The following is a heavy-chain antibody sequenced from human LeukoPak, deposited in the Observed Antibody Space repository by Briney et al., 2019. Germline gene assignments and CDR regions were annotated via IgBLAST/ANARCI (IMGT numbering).Heavy chain of an antibody. CDR3: ARDPYHRLGPPLDL. Sequence: ASVKVSCKASGGTFSSYAISWVRQAPGQGLEWIGRISTSNGDTNYAAKLQGRVTMTTDTSTSTVYMELGSLTFDDTAVYFCARDPYHRLGPPLDLWGQGTLVTVSS. CDR2: ISTSNGDT. V-gene: IGHV1-18*01. CDR1: GGTFSSYA. J-gene: IGHJ5*02. D-gene: IGHD1-14*01.